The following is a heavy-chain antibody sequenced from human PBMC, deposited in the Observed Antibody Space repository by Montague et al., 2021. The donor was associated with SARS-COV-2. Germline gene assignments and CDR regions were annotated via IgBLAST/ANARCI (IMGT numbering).Heavy chain of an antibody. CDR3: ARDTRIQLWFDRDYYYGMDV. D-gene: IGHD5-18*01. V-gene: IGHV6-1*01. CDR1: GDSVSSNSAA. Sequence: CAISGDSVSSNSAAWNWIRQSPSRGLEWLGRTYYRSKWYNDYAVSVKSRITINPDTSKNHFSLQLNSVTPEDTAVYYCARDTRIQLWFDRDYYYGMDVWGQGTTVTVSS. CDR2: TYYRSKWYN. J-gene: IGHJ6*02.